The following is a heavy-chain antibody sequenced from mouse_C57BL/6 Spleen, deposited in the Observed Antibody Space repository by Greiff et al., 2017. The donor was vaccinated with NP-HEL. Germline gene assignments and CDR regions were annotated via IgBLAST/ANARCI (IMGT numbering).Heavy chain of an antibody. D-gene: IGHD1-2*01. CDR2: IWGVGST. J-gene: IGHJ4*01. CDR3: AITTADYAMDY. Sequence: QVQLQQSGPGLVAPSQSLSITCTVSGFSLTSYGVDWVRQSPGKGLEWLGVIWGVGSTNYNSALNSRLSISKDNSKSQVFLKMNSLQTDYTAMYYCAITTADYAMDYWGQGTSVTVSS. CDR1: GFSLTSYG. V-gene: IGHV2-6*01.